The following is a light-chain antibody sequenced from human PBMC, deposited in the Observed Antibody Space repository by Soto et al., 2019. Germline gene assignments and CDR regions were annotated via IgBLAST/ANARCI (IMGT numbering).Light chain of an antibody. V-gene: IGLV2-14*01. Sequence: QSALTQPASVSGSPGQSITISCTGTSSDVGGYNYVSWYQQHPGKAPKLMIYDVSNRPSGVSNRFSGSKSGNTASLTISGLQAEDEADYYCCSYTSSSPLVFGGGTKVTVL. CDR3: CSYTSSSPLV. CDR2: DVS. J-gene: IGLJ2*01. CDR1: SSDVGGYNY.